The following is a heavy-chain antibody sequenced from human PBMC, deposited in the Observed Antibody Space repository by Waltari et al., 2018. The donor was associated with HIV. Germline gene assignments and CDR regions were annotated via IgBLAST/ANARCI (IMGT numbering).Heavy chain of an antibody. Sequence: QLQLQESGPGLVTSSETLSLSCTVSGDSISTINYYWAWNRQHPGKGLEWIGNIHSRGSTYYNPSLKSRVTISVDTSKNQFSLKLSSVTAADTAVYYCARLDILTGFPQYFFDSWGQGTLVTVSS. CDR3: ARLDILTGFPQYFFDS. D-gene: IGHD3-9*01. CDR2: IHSRGST. V-gene: IGHV4-39*01. CDR1: GDSISTINYY. J-gene: IGHJ4*02.